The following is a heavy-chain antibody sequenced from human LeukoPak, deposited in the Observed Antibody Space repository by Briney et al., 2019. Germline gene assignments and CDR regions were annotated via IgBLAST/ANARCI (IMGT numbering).Heavy chain of an antibody. CDR1: GFTFSSYV. V-gene: IGHV3-23*01. Sequence: GGSLRLSCAASGFTFSSYVMSWVRQAPGKGLEWVSAISGSGGSTYYADSVKGRFTISRDNSKNTLYLQMNSLRAEDTAVYYCARETHDYGFVYWGQGTLVTVSS. J-gene: IGHJ4*02. CDR3: ARETHDYGFVY. D-gene: IGHD4-17*01. CDR2: ISGSGGST.